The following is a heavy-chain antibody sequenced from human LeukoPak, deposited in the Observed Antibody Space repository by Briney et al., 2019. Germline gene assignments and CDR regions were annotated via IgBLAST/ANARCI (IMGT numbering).Heavy chain of an antibody. V-gene: IGHV1-2*02. Sequence: ASVKVSCKASAYTFTVCYLHWVRQAPAPGLEWMGWINPNSGGTNYAQKFQGRVTMTRDTSISTAYMELRRLKSDDSAVYYCASGAGCYSPDYWGQGTLVTVSS. J-gene: IGHJ4*02. CDR3: ASGAGCYSPDY. D-gene: IGHD3-10*01. CDR1: AYTFTVCY. CDR2: INPNSGGT.